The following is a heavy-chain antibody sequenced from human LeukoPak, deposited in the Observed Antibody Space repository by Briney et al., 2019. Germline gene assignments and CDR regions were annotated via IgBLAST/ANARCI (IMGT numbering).Heavy chain of an antibody. CDR3: AKSPVVVVATPDH. Sequence: LPGGSLRLSCAASGFTFSSYAMSWVRQAPGKGLEWVSGISSGDGSTHYAESVKGRFTISRDNSKNTLYLQMNSLRAEDTAVYYCAKSPVVVVATPDHWGQGTLVTVSS. V-gene: IGHV3-23*01. CDR1: GFTFSSYA. CDR2: ISSGDGST. D-gene: IGHD2-15*01. J-gene: IGHJ5*02.